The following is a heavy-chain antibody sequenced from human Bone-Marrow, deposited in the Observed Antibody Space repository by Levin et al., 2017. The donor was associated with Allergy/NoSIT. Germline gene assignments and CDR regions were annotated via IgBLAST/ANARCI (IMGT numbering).Heavy chain of an antibody. V-gene: IGHV1-18*01. CDR1: GYTFTSYG. J-gene: IGHJ3*02. Sequence: ASVKVSCKASGYTFTSYGISWVRQAPGQGLEWMGWISAYNGNTNYAQKLQGRVTMTTDTSTSTAYMELRSLRSDDTAVYYCARDALYGDMGHDAFDIWGQGTMVTVSS. CDR2: ISAYNGNT. CDR3: ARDALYGDMGHDAFDI. D-gene: IGHD4-17*01.